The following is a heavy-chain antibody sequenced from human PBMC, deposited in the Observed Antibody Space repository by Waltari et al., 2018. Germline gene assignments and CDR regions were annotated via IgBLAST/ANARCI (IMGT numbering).Heavy chain of an antibody. D-gene: IGHD1-26*01. CDR2: ITPVKGNT. CDR3: ARSGSYYDAFDI. V-gene: IGHV1-45*02. CDR1: GYTFNYRY. J-gene: IGHJ3*02. Sequence: QMQLVQSGAEVKKTGSSVKVSCKASGYTFNYRYLHWVRQAPGQALEWMGGITPVKGNTNYAQKFQDRVTITRDRSMSTAYMELSSLRSEDTAMYYCARSGSYYDAFDIWGQGTMVTVSS.